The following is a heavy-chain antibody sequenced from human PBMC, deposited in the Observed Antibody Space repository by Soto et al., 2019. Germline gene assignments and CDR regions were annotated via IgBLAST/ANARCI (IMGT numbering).Heavy chain of an antibody. CDR2: ISSSSRYI. Sequence: EVQLVESGGGLVKPGGSLRLSCAASGFTFSSYSMNWVRQAPGKWLEWVSSISSSSRYIYYADSVNGRFTISRDNAKNSRYLQMNSLRAEDTAVYYCARDLRSGELSTHGADFDYWGQGTLVTVSS. J-gene: IGHJ4*02. V-gene: IGHV3-21*01. CDR1: GFTFSSYS. CDR3: ARDLRSGELSTHGADFDY. D-gene: IGHD3-16*02.